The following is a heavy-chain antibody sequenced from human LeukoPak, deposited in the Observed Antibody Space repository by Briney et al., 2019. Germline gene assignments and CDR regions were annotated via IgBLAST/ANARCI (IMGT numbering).Heavy chain of an antibody. J-gene: IGHJ4*02. D-gene: IGHD3-22*01. CDR1: RFTFSNYW. CDR2: IKEDGSEK. CDR3: AKYGDESSGYYSD. Sequence: HPGGSLRLSCGASRFTFSNYWMSWVRQAPGKGLEWVANIKEDGSEKDYVDSVKGRFTISRDNAKNSPYLQMNSLRAEDTAVYYCAKYGDESSGYYSDWGQGTLVTVSS. V-gene: IGHV3-7*03.